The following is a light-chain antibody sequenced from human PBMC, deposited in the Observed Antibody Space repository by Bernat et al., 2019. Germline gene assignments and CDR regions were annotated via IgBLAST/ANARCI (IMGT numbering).Light chain of an antibody. CDR2: YDS. Sequence: YVLTQPPSVSVAPGQTAIITCGGDNIGRKSLNWYQQKPGQAPVGVMSYDSDRPSGIPDRFCGTKSGNTATLTINRVEAGDEADYYCQAWDSTTDHWVFGGGTKLTVL. CDR1: NIGRKS. V-gene: IGLV3-21*04. J-gene: IGLJ3*02. CDR3: QAWDSTTDHWV.